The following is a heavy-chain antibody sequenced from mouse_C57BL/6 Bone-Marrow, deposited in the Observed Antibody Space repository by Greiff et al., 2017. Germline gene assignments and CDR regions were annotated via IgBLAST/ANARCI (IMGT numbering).Heavy chain of an antibody. V-gene: IGHV5-6*01. CDR1: GFTFSSYG. D-gene: IGHD1-1*01. CDR2: ISSGGSYT. CDR3: ARAYYYGSWFAY. J-gene: IGHJ3*01. Sequence: EVNVVESGGDLVKPGGSLKLSCAASGFTFSSYGMSWVRQTPDKRLEWVATISSGGSYTYYPDSVKGRFTISRDNAKNTLYLQMSSLKSEDTARYYCARAYYYGSWFAYWGQGTLVTVSA.